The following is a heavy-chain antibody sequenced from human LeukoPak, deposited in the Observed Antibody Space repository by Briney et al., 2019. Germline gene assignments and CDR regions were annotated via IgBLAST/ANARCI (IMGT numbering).Heavy chain of an antibody. CDR2: IIPIFGTA. D-gene: IGHD6-19*01. V-gene: IGHV1-69*01. Sequence: ASVTVSCKASGGTFSIYAISWVRQAPGQGLEWMGGIIPIFGTANYAQKFQGRVTITADESTSTAYMELSSLRSEDTAVYYCARAGSSGWWGYYYYGMDVWGQGTTVTVSS. J-gene: IGHJ6*02. CDR1: GGTFSIYA. CDR3: ARAGSSGWWGYYYYGMDV.